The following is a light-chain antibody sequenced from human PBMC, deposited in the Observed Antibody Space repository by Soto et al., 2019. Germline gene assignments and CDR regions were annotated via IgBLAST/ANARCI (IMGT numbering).Light chain of an antibody. V-gene: IGKV1-5*03. CDR3: QHYNSYSEA. Sequence: DIQMNQSPSTLSGSVGDRVTITCRASQTISSWLDWYQQKPGKAPKLLIYKASTLKSGVPSRFSGSGSGRECTLTISSLQSDDFAPYDCQHYNSYSEAVGQGTKVELK. CDR2: KAS. J-gene: IGKJ1*01. CDR1: QTISSW.